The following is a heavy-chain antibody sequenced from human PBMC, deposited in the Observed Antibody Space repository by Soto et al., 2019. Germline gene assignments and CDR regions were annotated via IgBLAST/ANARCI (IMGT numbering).Heavy chain of an antibody. V-gene: IGHV3-13*01. CDR3: ARGTPGKYFDY. CDR2: IGTAGDT. Sequence: QPGGSLRLSCAASGFTFSSYDMHWVRQATGKGLEWVSAIGTAGDTYYPGSVKGRFTISRENAKNSLYLQMNSLRAGDTAVYYCARGTPGKYFDYWGQGTLVTVSS. J-gene: IGHJ4*02. CDR1: GFTFSSYD.